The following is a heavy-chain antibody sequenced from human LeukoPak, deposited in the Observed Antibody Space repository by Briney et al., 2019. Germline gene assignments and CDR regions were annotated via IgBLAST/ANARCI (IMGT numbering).Heavy chain of an antibody. V-gene: IGHV3-21*01. D-gene: IGHD4-17*01. CDR2: ISSSTSYI. Sequence: KSGGSLRLSCAASGFTFSSYSMNWTRQAPGKGLEWVSSISSSTSYIYYADSVKGRFTISKDNAKNSLYLQMNSLRAEDTAVYYCARAGGSTVSHSDYWGQGTLVTVSS. J-gene: IGHJ4*02. CDR1: GFTFSSYS. CDR3: ARAGGSTVSHSDY.